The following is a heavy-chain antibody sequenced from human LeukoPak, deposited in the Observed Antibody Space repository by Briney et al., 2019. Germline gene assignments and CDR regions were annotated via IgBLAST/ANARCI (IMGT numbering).Heavy chain of an antibody. Sequence: GGSLRLSCAASGFTFSSYAMSWVRQAPGKGLEWVSAISGSGGSTYYTDSVKGRFTISRDNSKNTLYLQMNSLRAEDTAVYYCAKRRSSGGGVFDYWGQGTLVTVSS. CDR2: ISGSGGST. CDR3: AKRRSSGGGVFDY. V-gene: IGHV3-23*01. CDR1: GFTFSSYA. J-gene: IGHJ4*02. D-gene: IGHD1-14*01.